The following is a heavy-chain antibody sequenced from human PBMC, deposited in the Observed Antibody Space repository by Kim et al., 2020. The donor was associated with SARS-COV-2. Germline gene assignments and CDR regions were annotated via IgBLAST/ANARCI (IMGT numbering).Heavy chain of an antibody. V-gene: IGHV3-11*06. CDR3: ARDNNNMDV. Sequence: GGSLRLSCGASGFTFSDYFMSWIRQAPGKGLEWVSYISSSSSFTNYADSVKGRFTISRDNAKNSLYLQMNSLRAEDTAVYYCARDNNNMDVWGQGTTVTVSS. J-gene: IGHJ6*02. CDR2: ISSSSSFT. D-gene: IGHD1-20*01. CDR1: GFTFSDYF.